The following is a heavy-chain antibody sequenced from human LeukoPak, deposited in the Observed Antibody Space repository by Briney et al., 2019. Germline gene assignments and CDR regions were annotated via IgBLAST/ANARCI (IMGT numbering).Heavy chain of an antibody. V-gene: IGHV3-15*01. CDR2: IKSKTDGGTT. CDR1: GFTFSNAW. Sequence: GGSLRLSCAASGFTFSNAWMSWVRQAPGKGLEWVGRIKSKTDGGTTDYAAPVKGRFTISRDDSKNTLYLQMNSLKTEDTAVYYCTNARADYGEDYWGQGTLVTVSS. CDR3: TNARADYGEDY. J-gene: IGHJ4*02. D-gene: IGHD4-17*01.